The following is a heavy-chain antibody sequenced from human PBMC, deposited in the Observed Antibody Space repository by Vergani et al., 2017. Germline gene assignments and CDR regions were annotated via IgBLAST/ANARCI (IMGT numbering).Heavy chain of an antibody. Sequence: QVQILQSGGGVVQPGGSLRLSCTLSGFTLNTYGIHWVRQAPGKGLEWVSFIRYDGSSEYYGDSVKGRFTISRDKSQNTVNLQMNSLRTEDTALYFCANSVIPGNVRLAYFGMDVWGEGIMVTVSS. D-gene: IGHD2/OR15-2a*01. J-gene: IGHJ6*01. CDR2: IRYDGSSE. CDR1: GFTLNTYG. CDR3: ANSVIPGNVRLAYFGMDV. V-gene: IGHV3-30*02.